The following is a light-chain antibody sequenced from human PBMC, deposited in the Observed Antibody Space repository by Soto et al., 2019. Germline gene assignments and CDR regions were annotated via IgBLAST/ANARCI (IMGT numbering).Light chain of an antibody. CDR2: GNS. CDR1: SSNIGAGYD. Sequence: QSVLTQPPSVSGAPGQRVTIPCTGSSSNIGAGYDVHWYQQLPGTAPKVLIYGNSNRPSGVPDRFSGSKSGTSTSLAITGLQPEDEADYYCQSYDSSLSGSVFGGGTKLTVL. V-gene: IGLV1-40*01. CDR3: QSYDSSLSGSV. J-gene: IGLJ2*01.